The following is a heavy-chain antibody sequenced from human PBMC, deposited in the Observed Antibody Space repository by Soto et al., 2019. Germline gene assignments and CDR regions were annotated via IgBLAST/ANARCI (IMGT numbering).Heavy chain of an antibody. CDR1: GYTFTSYD. J-gene: IGHJ4*02. D-gene: IGHD3-16*01. V-gene: IGHV1-8*01. CDR2: MNPNSGNT. CDR3: ARELTSRALNY. Sequence: QVKLVQSGAEVKKPGDSVKVSCKASGYTFTSYDINWVRQATGQGLEWMGWMNPNSGNTGYAQKFQGRVTMTRNTSISTAYVELSSLTSDDTAVYFCARELTSRALNYWGQGTLVTVSS.